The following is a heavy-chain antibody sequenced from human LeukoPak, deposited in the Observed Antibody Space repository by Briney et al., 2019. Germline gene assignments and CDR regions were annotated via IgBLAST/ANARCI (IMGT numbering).Heavy chain of an antibody. Sequence: GGSLRLSCAASGFTFSSYGMHWVRQAPGKGLEWVAFIRYDGSNKYYADSVKGRFTISRDNSKNTLYLQMNSRRAEDTAVYYCAKGDGYNLEHRFDYWGQGTLVTVSS. J-gene: IGHJ4*02. CDR1: GFTFSSYG. V-gene: IGHV3-30*02. CDR2: IRYDGSNK. CDR3: AKGDGYNLEHRFDY. D-gene: IGHD5-24*01.